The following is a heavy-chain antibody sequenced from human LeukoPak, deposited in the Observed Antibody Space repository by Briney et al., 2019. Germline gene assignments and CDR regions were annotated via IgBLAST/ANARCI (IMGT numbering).Heavy chain of an antibody. CDR3: ARLDVHNGSGTFYFYFDP. CDR2: INYSGKT. J-gene: IGHJ5*02. D-gene: IGHD3-10*01. CDR1: GGSFSGYY. V-gene: IGHV4-34*01. Sequence: SETLSLTCAVSGGSFSGYYLSWIRQPPGRGLEWIAEINYSGKTNFNPSLESRVAISVDTSKSQFSINLTSVTPADTAIYYCARLDVHNGSGTFYFYFDPWGQGTLVTVSS.